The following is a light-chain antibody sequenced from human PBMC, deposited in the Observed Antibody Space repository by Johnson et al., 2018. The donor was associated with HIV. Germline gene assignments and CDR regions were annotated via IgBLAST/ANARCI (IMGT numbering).Light chain of an antibody. J-gene: IGLJ1*01. Sequence: QSVLTQPPSVSAAPGQKVSISCSGSSSNIGDNYVSWYQQVPGTAPKLLIYEDTKRPSGIPDRFSGSKSGTSATLAITGLQTWDEADYYCETWDNSLNVGHVFGTATKVIVL. V-gene: IGLV1-51*02. CDR3: ETWDNSLNVGHV. CDR1: SSNIGDNY. CDR2: EDT.